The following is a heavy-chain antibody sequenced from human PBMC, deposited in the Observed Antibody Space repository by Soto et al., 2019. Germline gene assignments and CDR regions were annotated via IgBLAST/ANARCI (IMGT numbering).Heavy chain of an antibody. D-gene: IGHD5-18*01. V-gene: IGHV4-59*01. J-gene: IGHJ5*02. CDR2: IYDSGST. CDR1: GGSINNYY. Sequence: PSETLSLTCTVSGGSINNYYWSWIRQPPGKGLEWIGYIYDSGSTNYNPSLKSRVTMSVDTSKNQFPLNLSSVTAADTAVYYCAREHGFSYGLNYFDPWGQGTLVTVSS. CDR3: AREHGFSYGLNYFDP.